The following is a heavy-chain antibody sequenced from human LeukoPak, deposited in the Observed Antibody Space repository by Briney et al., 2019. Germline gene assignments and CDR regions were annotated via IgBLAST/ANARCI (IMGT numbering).Heavy chain of an antibody. J-gene: IGHJ4*02. CDR2: IKEDGSVK. CDR1: GFTFSSYW. CDR3: ASGKGPGY. V-gene: IGHV3-7*01. Sequence: PGGSLRLSCAASGFTFSSYWMSWVRQAPGKGLEWVANIKEDGSVKYYVDSVKGRFSIFRDNAKNSLYLQMNSLRNEDTAVYYCASGKGPGYWGQGTLVTVSS. D-gene: IGHD1-14*01.